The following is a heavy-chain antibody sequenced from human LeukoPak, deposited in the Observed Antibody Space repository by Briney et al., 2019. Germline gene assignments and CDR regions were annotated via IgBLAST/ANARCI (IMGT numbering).Heavy chain of an antibody. CDR2: IYDSGIA. V-gene: IGHV4-59*04. D-gene: IGHD3-16*01. CDR1: GFTFSSYS. CDR3: ARRGGDMPARGFMDV. J-gene: IGHJ6*03. Sequence: GSLRLSCAASGFTFSSYSMNWVRQAPGKGLEWVGYIYDSGIAFYNPSLKSRVTMSVDTSKNHFFLNLRSVTAANTAVYYCARRGGDMPARGFMDVWGKGTTVTVSS.